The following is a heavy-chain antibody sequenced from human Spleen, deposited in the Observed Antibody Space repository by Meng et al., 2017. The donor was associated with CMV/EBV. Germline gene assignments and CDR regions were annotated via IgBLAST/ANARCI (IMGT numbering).Heavy chain of an antibody. D-gene: IGHD1/OR15-1a*01. CDR3: ARDILEHNAFDM. CDR2: ISYIGST. V-gene: IGHV4-61*01. CDR1: GGSVSSGSYH. J-gene: IGHJ3*02. Sequence: SETLSLTCTVSGGSVSSGSYHWSWLRQPPGKGLEWIGYISYIGSTNYNPPLKSRVTISVDTSKNQFSLKLSSVTAADTAVYYCARDILEHNAFDMWGQGTMVTVSS.